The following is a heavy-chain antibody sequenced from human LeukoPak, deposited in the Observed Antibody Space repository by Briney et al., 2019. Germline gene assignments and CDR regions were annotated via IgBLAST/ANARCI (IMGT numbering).Heavy chain of an antibody. D-gene: IGHD3-3*01. J-gene: IGHJ4*02. V-gene: IGHV3-53*01. Sequence: QPGGSLRLSCAASGFNVSSNYMSWVRQAPGKGLKWVSVIYSGGTTYYADSVKGRFTISRDSSKNTLYLQMNSLRAEDTAVYYCANPEGGVTIFGVALLDYWGQGTLVTVSS. CDR1: GFNVSSNY. CDR3: ANPEGGVTIFGVALLDY. CDR2: IYSGGTT.